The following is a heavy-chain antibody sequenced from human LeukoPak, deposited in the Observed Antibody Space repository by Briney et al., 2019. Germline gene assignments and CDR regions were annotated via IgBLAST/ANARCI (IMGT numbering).Heavy chain of an antibody. J-gene: IGHJ4*02. CDR3: AKVSGGVIVRPYYFDY. D-gene: IGHD3-16*02. Sequence: GRSLRLSCAASGFTFSSYGMHWVRQAPGKGLEWVAVISYGGSNKCYVDSVKGRFTISRDNSKNTLYLQMNSLRAEDTAVYYCAKVSGGVIVRPYYFDYWGQGTLVTVSS. CDR2: ISYGGSNK. V-gene: IGHV3-30*18. CDR1: GFTFSSYG.